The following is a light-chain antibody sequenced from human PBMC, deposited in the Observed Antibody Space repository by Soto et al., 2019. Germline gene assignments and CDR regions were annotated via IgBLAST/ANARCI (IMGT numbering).Light chain of an antibody. J-gene: IGKJ1*01. V-gene: IGKV1-5*03. CDR3: QQYTSSSKT. CDR2: KAS. CDR1: QSVSNW. Sequence: DIQMTQSPTTLSASVGDRVTITCRASQSVSNWLAWYQQKPGKAPKLLIFKASTLETGVSSRFSGSGSGTEFTLTISSLQPDDFATYYCQQYTSSSKTFGQGTKVEIK.